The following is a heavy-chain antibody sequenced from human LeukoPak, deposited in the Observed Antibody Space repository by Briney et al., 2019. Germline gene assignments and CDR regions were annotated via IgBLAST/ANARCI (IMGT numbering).Heavy chain of an antibody. CDR3: ARDILTGSQSRFQH. CDR1: GFTFSSYS. V-gene: IGHV3-48*04. J-gene: IGHJ1*01. CDR2: ISSSSSTI. D-gene: IGHD3-9*01. Sequence: GGSLRLSCAASGFTFSSYSMTWVRQAPGKGLEWVSYISSSSSTIYYADSVKGRFTISRDNAKNSLYLHMNSLRAEDTAVYYCARDILTGSQSRFQHWGQGTLVTVSS.